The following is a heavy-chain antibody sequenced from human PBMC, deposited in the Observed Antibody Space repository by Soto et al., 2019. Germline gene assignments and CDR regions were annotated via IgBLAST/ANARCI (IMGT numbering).Heavy chain of an antibody. J-gene: IGHJ6*01. CDR3: SGEIAAASTFDYHCRDV. Sequence: SETLSHTNTVSGGSISRGGYYWSWIRQHPEKGLEWIAYINYSGDTYTNPSLKSRVIISLDTSKNQLSLKLSSVTAADTAVYYCSGEIAAASTFDYHCRDV. D-gene: IGHD6-13*01. CDR1: GGSISRGGYY. V-gene: IGHV4-31*03. CDR2: INYSGDT.